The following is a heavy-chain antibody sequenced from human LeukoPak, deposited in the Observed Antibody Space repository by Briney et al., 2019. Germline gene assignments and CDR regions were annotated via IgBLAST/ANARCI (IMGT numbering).Heavy chain of an antibody. J-gene: IGHJ4*02. V-gene: IGHV3-48*03. Sequence: GFLRLSCAASGFTFSSYEMNWVRQAPGKGLEWVSYISSSGSTIYYADSVKGRFTISRDNAKNSLYLQMSSLRAEDTAVYYCAREYCSGGSCYWDYWGQGTLVTVSS. CDR1: GFTFSSYE. CDR2: ISSSGSTI. CDR3: AREYCSGGSCYWDY. D-gene: IGHD2-15*01.